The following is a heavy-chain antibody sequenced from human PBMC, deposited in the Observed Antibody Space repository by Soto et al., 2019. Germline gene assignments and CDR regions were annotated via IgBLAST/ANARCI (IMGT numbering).Heavy chain of an antibody. CDR1: GGSVSSGSYY. J-gene: IGHJ6*02. V-gene: IGHV4-61*01. CDR2: IYYSGST. D-gene: IGHD3-10*01. Sequence: QVQLQESGPGLVKPSETLSLTCTVSGGSVSSGSYYWSWIRQPPGKGLEWIGYIYYSGSTNYNPSLKSPVTIAVDTSKNQFSLKLSSVPAADTAVYYCARGRASNYYYYGMDVWGQGTTVTVSS. CDR3: ARGRASNYYYYGMDV.